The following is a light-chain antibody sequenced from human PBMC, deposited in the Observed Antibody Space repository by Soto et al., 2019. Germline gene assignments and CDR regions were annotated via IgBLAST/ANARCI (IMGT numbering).Light chain of an antibody. CDR1: TGADTSEFH. CDR2: STS. J-gene: IGLJ1*01. Sequence: QTVVTQDPSLTVSPGGTVTLTSGSSTGADTSEFHPYWFQQKPGQAPRALIHSTSNKHSWTPARFSGSLLGGKAALTVSGVQPEDDAGYYCLLYHGGPYVFGTGTKVTVL. V-gene: IGLV7-43*01. CDR3: LLYHGGPYV.